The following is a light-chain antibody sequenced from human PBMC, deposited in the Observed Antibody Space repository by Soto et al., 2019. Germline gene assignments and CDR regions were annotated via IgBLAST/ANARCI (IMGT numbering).Light chain of an antibody. CDR1: QSVFNY. Sequence: DIQMTQSPSSLSASVGDRVTITCLSSQSVFNYLNWYQQKPGKAPEVLIYAVSSLQIGVPSRFAGSGSGTDFTLTITDLRPEDSATYYCQQTYSELVYTFGRGTKLEIK. CDR3: QQTYSELVYT. J-gene: IGKJ2*01. V-gene: IGKV1-39*01. CDR2: AVS.